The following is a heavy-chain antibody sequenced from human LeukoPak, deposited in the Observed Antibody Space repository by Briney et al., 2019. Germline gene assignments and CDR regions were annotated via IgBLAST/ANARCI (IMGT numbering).Heavy chain of an antibody. CDR1: GGSISGGDYY. V-gene: IGHV4-31*02. Sequence: PSQTLSLTCTVSGGSISGGDYYWRWIRQHPGRGLEWIGYIYYSGDTYYNPSLKSRVTISVDTSKNQFSLKLSSVTAADTAVYYCARAPRDTNSWYYFDYWGQGTLVSVSS. D-gene: IGHD5-18*01. CDR2: IYYSGDT. CDR3: ARAPRDTNSWYYFDY. J-gene: IGHJ4*02.